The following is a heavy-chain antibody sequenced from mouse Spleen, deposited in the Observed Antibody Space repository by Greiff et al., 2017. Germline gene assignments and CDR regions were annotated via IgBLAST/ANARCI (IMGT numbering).Heavy chain of an antibody. CDR3: ARYGYGNYGDWYFDV. V-gene: IGHV3-8*02. CDR1: GDSITSGY. D-gene: IGHD2-10*02. J-gene: IGHJ1*01. CDR2: ISYSGST. Sequence: ESGPSLVKPSQTLSLTCSVTGDSITSGYWNWIRKFPGNKLEYMGYISYSGSTYYNPSLKSRISITRDTSKNQYYLQLNSVTTEDTATYYCARYGYGNYGDWYFDVWGAGTTVTVSS.